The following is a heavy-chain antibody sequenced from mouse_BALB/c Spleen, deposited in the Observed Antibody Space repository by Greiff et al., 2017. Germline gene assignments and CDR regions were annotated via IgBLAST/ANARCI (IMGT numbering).Heavy chain of an antibody. D-gene: IGHD1-1*01. CDR2: ISSGSSTI. CDR1: GFTFSSFG. CDR3: ASQRGSSYWYFDV. J-gene: IGHJ1*01. V-gene: IGHV5-17*02. Sequence: DVKLVESGGGLVQPGGSRKLSCAASGFTFSSFGMHWVRQAPEKGLEWVAYISSGSSTIYYADTVKGRFTISRDNPKNTLFLQMTSLRSEDTAMYYCASQRGSSYWYFDVWGAGTTVTVSS.